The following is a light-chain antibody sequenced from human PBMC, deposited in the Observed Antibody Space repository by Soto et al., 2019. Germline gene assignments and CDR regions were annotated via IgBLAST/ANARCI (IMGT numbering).Light chain of an antibody. CDR1: QRVSSSN. CDR3: QQYGRLPFT. J-gene: IGKJ5*01. CDR2: GAS. Sequence: EIVLTQSPGTLSLSPGERATLSCRASQRVSSSNLAWYQQKPGQAPGLLIYGASSRATVIPDRFSGSGSGTEFTLTISRLEPEDFAVYYCQQYGRLPFTFGQGTRLEIK. V-gene: IGKV3-20*01.